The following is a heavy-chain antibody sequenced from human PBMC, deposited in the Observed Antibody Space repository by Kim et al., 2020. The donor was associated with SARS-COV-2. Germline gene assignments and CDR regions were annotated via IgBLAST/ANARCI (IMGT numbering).Heavy chain of an antibody. D-gene: IGHD4-17*01. Sequence: SETLSLTCTVSGGSISSSSYYWGWIRQPPGKGLEWIGSIYYSGSTYYNPSLKSRVTISVDTSKNQFSLKLSSVTAADTAVYYCARLWFVTTTAPQVDYWGQGTLVTVSS. CDR2: IYYSGST. CDR1: GGSISSSSYY. J-gene: IGHJ4*02. CDR3: ARLWFVTTTAPQVDY. V-gene: IGHV4-39*01.